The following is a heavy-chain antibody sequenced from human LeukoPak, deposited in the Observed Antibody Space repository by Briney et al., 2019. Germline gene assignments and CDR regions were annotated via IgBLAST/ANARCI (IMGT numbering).Heavy chain of an antibody. CDR3: ARHISSGGTYAHFDY. D-gene: IGHD1-26*01. Sequence: SETLSLTSTVSGSMYNYYWSWIRQPPGKGLEWIEYIHYNGITNYNPSLKSRVTMSLDTSKNQVSLKLNSVTAADTAVYYCARHISSGGTYAHFDYWGQGTLVTVSS. J-gene: IGHJ4*02. V-gene: IGHV4-59*08. CDR1: GSMYNYY. CDR2: IHYNGIT.